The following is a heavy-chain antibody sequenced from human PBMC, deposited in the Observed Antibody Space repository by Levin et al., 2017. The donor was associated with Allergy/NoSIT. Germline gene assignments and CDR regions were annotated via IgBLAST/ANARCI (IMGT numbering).Heavy chain of an antibody. CDR2: ISGGGIT. J-gene: IGHJ4*02. Sequence: GGSLRLSCAASGFTFTSYGMTWVRQAPGKGLEWVSTISGGGITFYGDPVKGRFTISRDNSMDTLLLHMNSLRAEDTAVYFCAKYRRVNGNYDSHFGNWGQGTLVTVSS. D-gene: IGHD3-22*01. CDR3: AKYRRVNGNYDSHFGN. V-gene: IGHV3-23*01. CDR1: GFTFTSYG.